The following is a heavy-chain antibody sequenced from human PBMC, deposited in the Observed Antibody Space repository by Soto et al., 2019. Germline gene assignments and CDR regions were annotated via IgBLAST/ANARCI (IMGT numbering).Heavy chain of an antibody. Sequence: GGSLRLSCAASGFTFSDYYMSWIRQAPGKGLEWVSFIRCNGSKKNYVDSVKGRFTVSRDNSKNTLYLQMNSLRVEDTAVYYCARDRLVPYGYGMDVWGQGTTVTVSS. CDR3: ARDRLVPYGYGMDV. CDR1: GFTFSDYY. CDR2: IRCNGSKK. D-gene: IGHD2-2*01. V-gene: IGHV3-11*06. J-gene: IGHJ6*02.